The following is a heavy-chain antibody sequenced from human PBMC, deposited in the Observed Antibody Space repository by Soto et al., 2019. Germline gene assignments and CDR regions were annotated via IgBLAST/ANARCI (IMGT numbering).Heavy chain of an antibody. CDR2: IIPIFGTA. V-gene: IGHV1-69*01. Sequence: QVQLVQSGAEVKKPGSSVKVSCKASGGTFSSYAISWVRQAPGQGLEWMGGIIPIFGTANYAQKFQGRVTITADESTSTAYMELSSLRSEDTAVYYCARDGGGCSSTSCYHYYYGMDVWGQGTTVTVSS. D-gene: IGHD2-2*01. J-gene: IGHJ6*02. CDR3: ARDGGGCSSTSCYHYYYGMDV. CDR1: GGTFSSYA.